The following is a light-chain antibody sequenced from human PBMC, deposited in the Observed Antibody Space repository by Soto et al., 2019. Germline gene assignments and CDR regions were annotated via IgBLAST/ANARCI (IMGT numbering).Light chain of an antibody. CDR1: QSVDSN. J-gene: IGKJ5*01. CDR2: GAS. V-gene: IGKV3-15*01. Sequence: ILMTQSPATLSMSNGDRATLSCRASQSVDSNLAWYQQKPGQAPRLLIYGASTRATGISARFSGSGSGTDFTLTISRLEPEDFAVYSCHQYGMSPRTFGQGTRLEIK. CDR3: HQYGMSPRT.